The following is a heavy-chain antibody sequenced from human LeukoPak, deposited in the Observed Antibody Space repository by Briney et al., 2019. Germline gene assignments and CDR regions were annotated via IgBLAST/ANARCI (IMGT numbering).Heavy chain of an antibody. CDR3: ARSYYYDSSGYYFLNH. D-gene: IGHD3-22*01. V-gene: IGHV4-61*02. CDR1: GGSISSGSYY. J-gene: IGHJ5*02. Sequence: SQTLSLTCTVSGGSISSGSYYWSWIRQPAGKGLEWIGRIYTSGSTNYNPSLKSRVTISVDTSKNQFSLKLSSVTAADTAAYYCARSYYYDSSGYYFLNHWGQGTLVTVSS. CDR2: IYTSGST.